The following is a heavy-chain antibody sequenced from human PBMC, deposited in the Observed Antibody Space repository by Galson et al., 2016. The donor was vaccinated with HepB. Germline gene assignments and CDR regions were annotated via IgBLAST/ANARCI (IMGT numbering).Heavy chain of an antibody. V-gene: IGHV1-3*04. CDR3: ARGITVEPSANWFDH. CDR1: GSTFTTYS. J-gene: IGHJ5*02. D-gene: IGHD4-11*01. Sequence: SVKGACKASGSTFTTYSMHCFRQVEGQRLEWMGLINTGNGKTKYSQNFQGRVTITRDTSASTDYTELSSLRSDASAVYYWARGITVEPSANWFDHWGQGSLVTVSS. CDR2: INTGNGKT.